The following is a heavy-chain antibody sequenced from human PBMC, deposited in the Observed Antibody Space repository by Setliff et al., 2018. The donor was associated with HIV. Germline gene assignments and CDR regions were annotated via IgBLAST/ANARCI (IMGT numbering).Heavy chain of an antibody. J-gene: IGHJ4*02. CDR3: ARVNYDSSGYVEDY. Sequence: SQTLSLTCTVSGGSISSGSYYWSWIRRPAGKGLEWIGHIYTSGSTNYNPSLKSRVTISVDTSKNQFSLKLSSVTAADTAAYYCARVNYDSSGYVEDYWGQGTLVTVSS. D-gene: IGHD3-22*01. CDR1: GGSISSGSYY. CDR2: IYTSGST. V-gene: IGHV4-61*09.